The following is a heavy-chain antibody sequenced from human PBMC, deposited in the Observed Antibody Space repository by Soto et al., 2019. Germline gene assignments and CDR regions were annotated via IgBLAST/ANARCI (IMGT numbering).Heavy chain of an antibody. D-gene: IGHD2-15*01. J-gene: IGHJ5*02. CDR3: ARGEAYCSGGTCYYRFDP. Sequence: SETLSLTCAFSGCSISSDGYSWSWIRQPPGKGLEWIGYIYHGGDAYYNPSLKSRVTISVDRSKNQFSLNLSSVTAADTAMYYCARGEAYCSGGTCYYRFDPWGQGTLVTVSS. V-gene: IGHV4-30-2*01. CDR1: GCSISSDGYS. CDR2: IYHGGDA.